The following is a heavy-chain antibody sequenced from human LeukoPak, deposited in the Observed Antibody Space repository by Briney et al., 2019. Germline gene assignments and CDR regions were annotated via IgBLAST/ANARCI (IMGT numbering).Heavy chain of an antibody. CDR3: ARSRGYYDPPHY. CDR2: INPNSGGT. V-gene: IGHV1-2*02. Sequence: ASVKVSCKASGYTFTGYYMHWVRQAPGQGLEWMGWINPNSGGTNYAQKFQGRVTMTRDTSISTAYMELSRLRSDDTAVYYCARSRGYYDPPHYWGQGTLVTVSS. J-gene: IGHJ4*02. D-gene: IGHD3-22*01. CDR1: GYTFTGYY.